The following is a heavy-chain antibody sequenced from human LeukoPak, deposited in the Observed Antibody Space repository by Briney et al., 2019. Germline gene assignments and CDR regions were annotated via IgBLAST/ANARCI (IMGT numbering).Heavy chain of an antibody. D-gene: IGHD5-18*01. CDR1: GGSITTYH. V-gene: IGHV4-59*01. CDR3: ARDREASYGSVLDP. J-gene: IGHJ5*02. Sequence: PSETLSLTCTVSGGSITTYHWNWIRQPPGKGLEWIGETYFSGRNKYNYNPSLKSRVTISTDASKNLLSLEMTSVTAADTAVYYCARDREASYGSVLDPWGRGTLVIVSS. CDR2: TYFSGRNKY.